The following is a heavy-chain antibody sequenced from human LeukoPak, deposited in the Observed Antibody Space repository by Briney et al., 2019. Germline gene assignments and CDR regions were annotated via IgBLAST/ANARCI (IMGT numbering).Heavy chain of an antibody. CDR3: ARGGTTVTTEN. CDR2: ISSSSSYT. Sequence: GGSLRLSCAASGFTFSDYYLSWIRQAPGKGLEWVSYISSSSSYTNYADSVKGRFTISRDNAKNSLYLQMNSLRAEDTAVYYCARGGTTVTTENWGQGTLVTVSS. V-gene: IGHV3-11*05. D-gene: IGHD4-17*01. J-gene: IGHJ4*02. CDR1: GFTFSDYY.